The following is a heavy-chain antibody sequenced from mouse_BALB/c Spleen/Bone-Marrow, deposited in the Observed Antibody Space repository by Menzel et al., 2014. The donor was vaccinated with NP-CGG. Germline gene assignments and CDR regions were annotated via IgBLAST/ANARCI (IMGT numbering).Heavy chain of an antibody. CDR1: GFTFSSFG. J-gene: IGHJ4*01. Sequence: EVKVVESGGGLVQPGGSRKLSCAASGFTFSSFGMHWVRQAPEKGLEWVAYISSGSSTIYYADTVKGRFTISRDNPENTLFLQMTSPRSEDTAMYYCARSGIGYYYGSNSYAMDYWGQGTSVTVSS. D-gene: IGHD1-1*01. CDR2: ISSGSSTI. CDR3: ARSGIGYYYGSNSYAMDY. V-gene: IGHV5-17*02.